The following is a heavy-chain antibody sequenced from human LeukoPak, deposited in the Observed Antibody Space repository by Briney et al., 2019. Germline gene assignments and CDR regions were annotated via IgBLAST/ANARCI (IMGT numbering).Heavy chain of an antibody. V-gene: IGHV3-21*01. CDR1: GFTFSSYS. D-gene: IGHD6-13*01. J-gene: IGHJ4*02. CDR2: ISSSSSYI. CDR3: ARAGYSSSWYYFDY. Sequence: PGGSLRLSCAASGFTFSSYSMNWVRQAPGKGLEWVSSISSSSSYIYYADSVKGRFTISRDNAENSLYLQMNSLRAEDTAVYYCARAGYSSSWYYFDYWGQGTLVTVSS.